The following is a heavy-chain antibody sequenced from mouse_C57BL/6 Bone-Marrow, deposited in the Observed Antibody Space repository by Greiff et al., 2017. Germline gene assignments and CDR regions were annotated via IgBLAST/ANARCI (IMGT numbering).Heavy chain of an antibody. CDR1: GYAFTNYL. Sequence: VQLQQSGAELVRPGTSVKVSCKASGYAFTNYLIEWVKQRPGQGLEWIGVINPGSGGTNYNEKFKGKATLTADKSSSTAYMQLSSLTSEDSAVYFCARGDGNYEGFDYWGQGTTLTVSS. V-gene: IGHV1-54*01. J-gene: IGHJ2*01. CDR2: INPGSGGT. CDR3: ARGDGNYEGFDY. D-gene: IGHD2-1*01.